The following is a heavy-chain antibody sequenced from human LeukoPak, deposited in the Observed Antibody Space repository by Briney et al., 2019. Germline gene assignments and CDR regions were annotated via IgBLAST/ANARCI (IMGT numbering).Heavy chain of an antibody. J-gene: IGHJ4*02. CDR1: GFTFSSYW. V-gene: IGHV3-7*01. Sequence: GGSPRLSCAASGFTFSSYWMSWVRQAPGKGLEWVANIKQDGSEKYYVDSVKGRFTISRDNAKNSLYLQMNSLRAEDTAVYYCARGYYYDSSGYYYDGSKDYYFDYWGQGTLVTISS. CDR2: IKQDGSEK. D-gene: IGHD3-22*01. CDR3: ARGYYYDSSGYYYDGSKDYYFDY.